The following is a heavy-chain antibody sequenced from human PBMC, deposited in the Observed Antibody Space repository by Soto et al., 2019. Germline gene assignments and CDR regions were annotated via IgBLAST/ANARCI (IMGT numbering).Heavy chain of an antibody. D-gene: IGHD4-17*01. J-gene: IGHJ4*02. CDR1: GFTFSSYG. CDR3: ARDHDYGDYVPYGTDY. Sequence: QVQLVESGGGVVQPGRSLRLSCAASGFTFSSYGMHWVRQAPGKGLEWVAVIWYDGSNKYYADSVKGRFTISRDNSKNTLYLQMNSLRVEDTAVYYCARDHDYGDYVPYGTDYWGQGTLVTVSS. V-gene: IGHV3-33*01. CDR2: IWYDGSNK.